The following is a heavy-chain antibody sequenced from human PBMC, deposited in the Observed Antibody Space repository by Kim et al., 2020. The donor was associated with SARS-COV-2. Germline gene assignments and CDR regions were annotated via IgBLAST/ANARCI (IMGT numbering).Heavy chain of an antibody. D-gene: IGHD3-10*01. Sequence: GGSLRLSCAASGFTFSSYWMSWVRQAPGKGLEWVANIKQDGSEKYYVDSVKGRFTISRDNAKNSLYLQMNSLRAEDTAVYYCARDTGPYGSGSYYGDHTDYWGQGTLVTVSS. J-gene: IGHJ4*02. CDR1: GFTFSSYW. CDR3: ARDTGPYGSGSYYGDHTDY. V-gene: IGHV3-7*01. CDR2: IKQDGSEK.